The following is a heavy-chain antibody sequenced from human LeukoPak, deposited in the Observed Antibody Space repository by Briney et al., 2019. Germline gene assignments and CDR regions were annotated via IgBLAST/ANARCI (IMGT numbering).Heavy chain of an antibody. V-gene: IGHV4-34*01. CDR1: GGSFSGHY. CDR3: ARVRSVDGRLYYYDSSGYHRLRDRYYFDY. J-gene: IGHJ4*02. Sequence: ASETLSLTCAVYGGSFSGHYWSWIRQPPGKGLEWIGEINHSGSTNYNPSLKSRVTILVDTSKNQFSLKLSSVTAADTAVYYCARVRSVDGRLYYYDSSGYHRLRDRYYFDYWGQGTLVTVSS. D-gene: IGHD3-22*01. CDR2: INHSGST.